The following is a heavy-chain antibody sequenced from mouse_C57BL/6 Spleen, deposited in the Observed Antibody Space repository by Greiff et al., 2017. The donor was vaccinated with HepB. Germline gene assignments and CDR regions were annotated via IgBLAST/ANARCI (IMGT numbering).Heavy chain of an antibody. Sequence: QVQLQQPGAELVKPGASVKMSCKASGYTFTSYWITWVKQRPGQGLEWIGDIYPGSGSTNYNEKFKSKATLTVDTSSSTAYMQLSSLTSEDSAVYHCARIGDGYDGPFAYWGQGTLVTVSA. V-gene: IGHV1-55*01. CDR1: GYTFTSYW. CDR3: ARIGDGYDGPFAY. CDR2: IYPGSGST. D-gene: IGHD2-2*01. J-gene: IGHJ3*01.